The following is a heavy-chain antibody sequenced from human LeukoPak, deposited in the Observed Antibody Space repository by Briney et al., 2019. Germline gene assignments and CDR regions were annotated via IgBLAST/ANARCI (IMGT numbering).Heavy chain of an antibody. D-gene: IGHD1-26*01. V-gene: IGHV3-21*01. Sequence: PGGSLRLSCAASGFTFSSYSMNWVRRAPGKVLEWVSCISSSSSYIYYADSVKGRFTISRDNAKNSLYLQMNILRAEDTAVYYCARDLNYSGSYPYYFDYWGQGTLVTVSS. CDR1: GFTFSSYS. J-gene: IGHJ4*02. CDR2: ISSSSSYI. CDR3: ARDLNYSGSYPYYFDY.